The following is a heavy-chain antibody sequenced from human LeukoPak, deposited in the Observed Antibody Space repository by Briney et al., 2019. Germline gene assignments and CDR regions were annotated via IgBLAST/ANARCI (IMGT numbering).Heavy chain of an antibody. D-gene: IGHD6-19*01. CDR1: GFTFGDYA. CDR2: IRSKVYGGTT. V-gene: IGHV3-49*03. CDR3: SRVSTSGSYGRFDALHI. J-gene: IGHJ3*02. Sequence: GGSLRLSCRTSGFTFGDYALSWFGQAPGKGLVWGGFIRSKVYGGTTEYAASVKGRVIISRDDSESIAYLQMNSLKIEDTAMYYCSRVSTSGSYGRFDALHIWSQGTMVTVSS.